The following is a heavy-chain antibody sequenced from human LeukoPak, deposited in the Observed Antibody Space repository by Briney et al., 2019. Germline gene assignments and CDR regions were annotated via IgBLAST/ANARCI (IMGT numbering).Heavy chain of an antibody. Sequence: SETLSLTCTVSGGPDSSGSYYWSWIRQPPRKGLEWIGYISYSGGINYNPSLKSRVTISIDTSKNQFSLKLSSVTAADTAVYYCARDNRKVERRVSYYYGMDVWGQGTTVTVSS. V-gene: IGHV4-61*01. J-gene: IGHJ6*02. CDR1: GGPDSSGSYY. CDR3: ARDNRKVERRVSYYYGMDV. D-gene: IGHD1-1*01. CDR2: ISYSGGI.